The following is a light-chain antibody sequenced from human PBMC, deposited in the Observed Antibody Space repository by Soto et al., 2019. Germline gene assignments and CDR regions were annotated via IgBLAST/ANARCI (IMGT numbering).Light chain of an antibody. J-gene: IGLJ2*01. CDR3: SSCTSAYTLI. Sequence: QSVLTQPASVSGSPGQSITISCTGTSDDIGDYNSVSWYQHHSGKAPKLIIYGVTNRPSGVSNRFSGSKSGNAASLTISGLQAEDEADYYCSSCTSAYTLIFGGGTKVTVL. CDR2: GVT. V-gene: IGLV2-14*03. CDR1: SDDIGDYNS.